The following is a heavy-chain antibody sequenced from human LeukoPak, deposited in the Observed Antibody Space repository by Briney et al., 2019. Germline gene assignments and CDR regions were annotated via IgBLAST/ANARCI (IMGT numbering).Heavy chain of an antibody. CDR1: GFTVSTNY. V-gene: IGHV3-53*01. CDR3: AGGIAAAGTALFN. CDR2: IYSDGTT. J-gene: IGHJ4*02. Sequence: PGGSLRLSCAVFGFTVSTNYMSWVRQAPGKGLEWVSVIYSDGTTYSADSADSVKGRFTISRDNSKNTLYLQINSLRAEDTAVYYCAGGIAAAGTALFNWGQGTLLTVSS. D-gene: IGHD6-13*01.